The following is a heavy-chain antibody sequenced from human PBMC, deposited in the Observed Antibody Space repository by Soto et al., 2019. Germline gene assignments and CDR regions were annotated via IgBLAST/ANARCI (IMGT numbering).Heavy chain of an antibody. D-gene: IGHD6-19*01. Sequence: GGSLRLSCAASGFTFSTYTMNWVRQAPGKGLEWVSAITGSGDTTFYADSVKGRFTISRDNSRNTLYLQMNSLRAEDTAVFYCAKGLTSGGEYDAFDIWGQGKMVT. CDR1: GFTFSTYT. CDR3: AKGLTSGGEYDAFDI. J-gene: IGHJ3*02. CDR2: ITGSGDTT. V-gene: IGHV3-23*01.